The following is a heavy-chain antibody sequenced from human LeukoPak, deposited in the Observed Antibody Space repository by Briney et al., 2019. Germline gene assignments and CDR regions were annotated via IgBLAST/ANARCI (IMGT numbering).Heavy chain of an antibody. D-gene: IGHD1-1*01. CDR3: ARDQTTYLTTTEYKWFDP. CDR2: ISSSSIYI. J-gene: IGHJ5*02. V-gene: IGHV3-21*01. CDR1: GFTFSTYS. Sequence: GGSLRLSCAASGFTFSTYSMNWVRQAPGKGLEWVASISSSSIYIHYADSVKGRFTISRDNAKNSLYLQMNSLRAEDTAVYYCARDQTTYLTTTEYKWFDPWGQGNLVTVSS.